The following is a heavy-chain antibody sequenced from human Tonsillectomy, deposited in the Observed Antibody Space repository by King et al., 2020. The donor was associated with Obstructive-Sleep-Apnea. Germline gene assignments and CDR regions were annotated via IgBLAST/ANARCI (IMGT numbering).Heavy chain of an antibody. Sequence: QLVQSGAEVKKHGASVKVSCKASGYTFTGYYIHWVRQAPGQGLEWMGWISPNSGATKYAQKFQDRVTMTRDTSIRTAYMDLSRLRSGDTATYYCARDMSAYDSTSPAYWGQGTLVTVSS. D-gene: IGHD3-10*01. V-gene: IGHV1-2*02. J-gene: IGHJ4*02. CDR3: ARDMSAYDSTSPAY. CDR2: ISPNSGAT. CDR1: GYTFTGYY.